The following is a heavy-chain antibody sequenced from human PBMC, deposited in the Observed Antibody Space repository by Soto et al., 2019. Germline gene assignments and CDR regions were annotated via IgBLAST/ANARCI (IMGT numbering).Heavy chain of an antibody. CDR3: ARAEFGVVIALNYYYYGMDV. CDR1: GGTFSSYA. CDR2: IIPIFGTA. V-gene: IGHV1-69*13. D-gene: IGHD3-3*01. Sequence: EASVKVSCKAFGGTFSSYAISWVRQAPGQGLEWMGGIIPIFGTANYAQKFQGRVTITADESTSTAYMELSSLRSEDTAVYYCARAEFGVVIALNYYYYGMDVWGQGTTVTVSS. J-gene: IGHJ6*02.